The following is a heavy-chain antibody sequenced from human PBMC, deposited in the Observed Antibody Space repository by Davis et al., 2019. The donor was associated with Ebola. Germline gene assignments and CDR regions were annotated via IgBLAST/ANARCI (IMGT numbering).Heavy chain of an antibody. CDR2: IRSKANSYAT. Sequence: GESLKISCAASGFTFSSYGMHWVRQASGKGLEWVGRIRSKANSYATAYAASVKGRFTISRDDSKNTAYLQMNSLKTEDTAVYYCTSTVGGNSDYWGQGTLVTVSS. D-gene: IGHD4-23*01. V-gene: IGHV3-73*01. CDR3: TSTVGGNSDY. J-gene: IGHJ4*02. CDR1: GFTFSSYG.